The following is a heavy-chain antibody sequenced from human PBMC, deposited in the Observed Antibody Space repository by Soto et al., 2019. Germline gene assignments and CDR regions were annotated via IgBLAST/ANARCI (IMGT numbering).Heavy chain of an antibody. D-gene: IGHD3-10*01. CDR1: GYIFTTYD. V-gene: IGHV1-18*01. Sequence: ASVKVSCKASGYIFTTYDFTWVRQAPGQGLEWMGWISSYNGNTNYAQWIQDRVSMTTDTSTSTAYMELRSLRSDDTAVYYCARAAPRILGYVMDVWGQGTTVTVSS. CDR2: ISSYNGNT. CDR3: ARAAPRILGYVMDV. J-gene: IGHJ6*02.